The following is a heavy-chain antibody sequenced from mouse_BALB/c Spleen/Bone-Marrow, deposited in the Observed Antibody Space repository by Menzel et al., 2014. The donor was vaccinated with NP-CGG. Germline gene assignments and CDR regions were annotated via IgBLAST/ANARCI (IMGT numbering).Heavy chain of an antibody. V-gene: IGHV5-17*02. CDR1: GFTFSSFG. J-gene: IGHJ4*01. CDR3: ARSTMITTGYYYAMDY. CDR2: ISSGSSTI. Sequence: EVKLVESGGGLVQPGGSRKVSCAASGFTFSSFGMHWVRQAPEEGLEWVAYISSGSSTIYYADTVKGRFTISRDNPKNTLFLQMTSLRSEDTAMYYCARSTMITTGYYYAMDYWGQGTSVTVSS. D-gene: IGHD2-4*01.